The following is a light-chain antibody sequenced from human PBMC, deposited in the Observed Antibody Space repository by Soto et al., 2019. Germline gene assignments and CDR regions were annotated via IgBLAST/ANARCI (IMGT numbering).Light chain of an antibody. Sequence: DIVLTQTQGTLYLSPGERATLSCRASQSVTSSHLAWYQQKPGQAPRLLIYGASTRATGIPDRFSGSGSDTDFSLTIRRLDPEDFAMYYCLLYFSPDRYTFGPGTKVKIK. CDR2: GAS. CDR3: LLYFSPDRYT. J-gene: IGKJ2*01. V-gene: IGKV3-20*01. CDR1: QSVTSSH.